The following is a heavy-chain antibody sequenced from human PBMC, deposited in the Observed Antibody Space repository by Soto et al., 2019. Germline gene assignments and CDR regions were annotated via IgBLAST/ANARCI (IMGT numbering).Heavy chain of an antibody. J-gene: IGHJ4*02. D-gene: IGHD3-16*01. CDR3: MTTTRDRPFDY. CDR2: IRQDGSEK. Sequence: EVQLVESGGDLVQPGGSLRLSCEASGFSFSSYWMTWVRQAPGKRLEYVAIIRQDGSEKKYVDSVMGRFTISRDNAKTSSYLQKNSLRGEDTAVYYVMTTTRDRPFDYWGQGTLVTVSS. V-gene: IGHV3-7*03. CDR1: GFSFSSYW.